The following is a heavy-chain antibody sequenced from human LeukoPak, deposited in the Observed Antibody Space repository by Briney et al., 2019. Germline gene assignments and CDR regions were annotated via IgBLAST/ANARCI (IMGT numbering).Heavy chain of an antibody. CDR3: ARDPSSWYYYYMDV. CDR1: GFTFSSYS. Sequence: GGSLRLSCAASGFTFSSYSMNWVRQAPGKGLEGVSYISSSSSTIYYADSVKGRFTISRDNAKNSLYLQMNSLRAEDTAVYYCARDPSSWYYYYMDVWGKGTTVTVSS. V-gene: IGHV3-48*01. D-gene: IGHD6-13*01. CDR2: ISSSSSTI. J-gene: IGHJ6*03.